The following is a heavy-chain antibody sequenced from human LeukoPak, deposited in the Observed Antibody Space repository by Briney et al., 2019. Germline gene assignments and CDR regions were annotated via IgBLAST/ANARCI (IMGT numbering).Heavy chain of an antibody. CDR1: GFTFDDYA. D-gene: IGHD5-12*01. V-gene: IGHV3-9*01. CDR2: TGWNGGDI. CDR3: VKDIVATIHTISGGN. Sequence: GGSLRLSCAASGFTFDDYAMHWVRQAPGKGLEWVSGTGWNGGDIGYADSAKGRFTISRDNAKNSLYLQMNSLRPEDTALYYCVKDIVATIHTISGGNWGRGALVTVSS. J-gene: IGHJ4*02.